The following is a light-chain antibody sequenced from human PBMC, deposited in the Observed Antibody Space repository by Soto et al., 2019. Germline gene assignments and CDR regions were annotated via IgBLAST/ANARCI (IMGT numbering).Light chain of an antibody. J-gene: IGLJ1*01. CDR1: SSDVGGYNY. Sequence: QSVLTQPASVSGSPGQSITISCPGTSSDVGGYNYVSWYQHHPGKAPKLIIYDVTNRPSGVSNPFSVSKSGNTASLTISGLQPEDEADYYCSSYTTSNTRQIVFGTGTKVTVL. CDR2: DVT. CDR3: SSYTTSNTRQIV. V-gene: IGLV2-14*03.